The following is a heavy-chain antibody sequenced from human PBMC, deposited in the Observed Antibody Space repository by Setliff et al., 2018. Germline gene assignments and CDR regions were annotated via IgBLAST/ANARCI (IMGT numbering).Heavy chain of an antibody. CDR3: ARRDSTGYYGYSFDF. Sequence: PSETLSLTCTVSGGSISSGSNYWSWIRQPAGRGLEWIGHIDPSGNTNYHPSLKSRVTISVDTSKNQLSLELASVTAADTAVYYCARRDSTGYYGYSFDFWGQGTLVTVSS. J-gene: IGHJ4*02. CDR1: GGSISSGSNY. V-gene: IGHV4-61*09. D-gene: IGHD3-22*01. CDR2: IDPSGNT.